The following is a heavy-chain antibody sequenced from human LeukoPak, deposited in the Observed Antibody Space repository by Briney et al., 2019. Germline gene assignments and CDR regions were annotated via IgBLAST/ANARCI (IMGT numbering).Heavy chain of an antibody. D-gene: IGHD3-10*01. J-gene: IGHJ5*02. CDR3: ARDLFTMVRGALRPSYT. Sequence: ASVKVSCKASGYTFISYGISWVRQAPGQGLEWMGWISTYNGNTKYAQDLQGRVTMTTDTSTSTTYMELGRLRSYDTAVYYCARDLFTMVRGALRPSYTWGQGTLVTVSS. CDR2: ISTYNGNT. CDR1: GYTFISYG. V-gene: IGHV1-18*01.